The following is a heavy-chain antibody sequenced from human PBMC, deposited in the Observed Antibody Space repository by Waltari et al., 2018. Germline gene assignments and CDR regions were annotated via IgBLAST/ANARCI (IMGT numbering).Heavy chain of an antibody. J-gene: IGHJ5*02. V-gene: IGHV1-69*10. D-gene: IGHD1-26*01. CDR3: ARDRGELLGWFDP. CDR1: GGTFSSYA. Sequence: QVQLVQSGAEVKKPGSSVKVSCKASGGTFSSYAISWVRQAPGQGLEWMGGIIPILGIANCAQKFQGRVTITADKSTSTAYMELSSLRSEDTAVYYCARDRGELLGWFDPWGQGTLVTVSS. CDR2: IIPILGIA.